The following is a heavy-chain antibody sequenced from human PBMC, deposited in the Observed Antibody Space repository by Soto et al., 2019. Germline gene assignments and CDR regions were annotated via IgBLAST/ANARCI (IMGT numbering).Heavy chain of an antibody. J-gene: IGHJ4*02. CDR1: GGTFSSYA. Sequence: QVQLVQSGAEVKKPGSSVKVSCKASGGTFSSYAISWVRQAPGQGLEWMGGIIPIFGTANYAQKFQGRVTITADNSTSTDYMELSSLRSEDTAVYYCAREDLASCGGDCYSSFGYYFDYWGQGTLVTVSS. CDR3: AREDLASCGGDCYSSFGYYFDY. D-gene: IGHD2-21*02. V-gene: IGHV1-69*06. CDR2: IIPIFGTA.